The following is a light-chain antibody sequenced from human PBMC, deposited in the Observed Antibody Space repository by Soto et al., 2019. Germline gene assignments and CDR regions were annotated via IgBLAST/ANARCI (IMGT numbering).Light chain of an antibody. CDR1: QSVNNN. V-gene: IGKV3-15*01. CDR3: QEYNTWPWT. J-gene: IGKJ1*01. CDR2: GAS. Sequence: EIVLTQSPDTLSLSPGERATLSCRASQSVNNNLAWYQQKLGQAPRVLIYGASTRATGIPARFTGSGSGTDFILTITSLQSEDSAVYYCQEYNTWPWTFGQGTKVEFK.